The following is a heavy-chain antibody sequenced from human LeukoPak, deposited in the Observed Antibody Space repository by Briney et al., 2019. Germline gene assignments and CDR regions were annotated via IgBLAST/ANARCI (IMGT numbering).Heavy chain of an antibody. CDR2: ISYDGSNK. J-gene: IGHJ4*02. CDR1: GFTFSSYG. Sequence: GRSLRLSCAASGFTFSSYGMHWVRQAPGKGLEWVAVISYDGSNKYYADSVKGRFTISRDNSKKTLYLQMNSLRAEDTAVYYCARGDSSGWYFWLGYWGQGTLVIVSP. CDR3: ARGDSSGWYFWLGY. V-gene: IGHV3-30*03. D-gene: IGHD6-19*01.